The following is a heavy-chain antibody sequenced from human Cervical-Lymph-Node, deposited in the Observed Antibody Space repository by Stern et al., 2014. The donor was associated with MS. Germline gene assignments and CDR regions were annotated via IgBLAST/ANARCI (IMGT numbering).Heavy chain of an antibody. D-gene: IGHD3-10*01. V-gene: IGHV1-58*02. CDR3: AAEGEYIRSGIYHYTGMDV. Sequence: QLVQSGPEVKRPWTSVRVSCTASGFTFLSSAMQWVRQARAQRLDRIGFIVVDCADTRYAKKFHDRVTISRDMSTSTVNMELSSLRSEDTAVYYCAAEGEYIRSGIYHYTGMDVWGQGTTVTVSS. J-gene: IGHJ6*02. CDR1: GFTFLSSA. CDR2: IVVDCADT.